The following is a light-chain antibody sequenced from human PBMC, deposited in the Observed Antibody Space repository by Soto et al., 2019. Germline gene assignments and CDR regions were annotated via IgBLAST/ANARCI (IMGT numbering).Light chain of an antibody. CDR3: SSFTSSATLV. CDR2: EVS. J-gene: IGLJ2*01. V-gene: IGLV2-18*02. CDR1: SSDVGTYNR. Sequence: QSALTQPPSVSGSPGQSVTISCTGTSSDVGTYNRVSWYQQPPGTAPKLMIYEVSSRPSGVPDRFSGSKSGNTASLTISGLQAEDGGDYYCSSFTSSATLVFGGGTKLTVL.